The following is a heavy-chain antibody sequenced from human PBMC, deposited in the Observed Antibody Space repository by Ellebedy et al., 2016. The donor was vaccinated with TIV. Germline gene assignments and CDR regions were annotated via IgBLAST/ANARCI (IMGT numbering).Heavy chain of an antibody. CDR1: GYTLTELS. J-gene: IGHJ4*02. V-gene: IGHV1-24*01. Sequence: AASMKVSCKVSGYTLTELSMHWARQAPGKGLEWMGGSDPEDDETIYAQKFQGRVTMTEDTSTDTAYMDLSSLRSEDTAVYYCATVFDGYRGLDYWGQGTLVTVSS. CDR2: SDPEDDET. CDR3: ATVFDGYRGLDY. D-gene: IGHD5-24*01.